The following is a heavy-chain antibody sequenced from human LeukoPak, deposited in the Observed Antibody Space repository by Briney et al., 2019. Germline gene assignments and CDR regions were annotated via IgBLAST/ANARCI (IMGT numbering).Heavy chain of an antibody. V-gene: IGHV4-4*07. CDR3: GRGSYGYIDY. J-gene: IGHJ4*02. Sequence: SETLSLTCSVSGVSISHYYWNWIRQPAAKGLEWIGRFYASGTMIYNPSLKSRVAMSTDTSKNQFALMVNSVTAAAPAVAYCGRGSYGYIDYWGQGILVTVSS. CDR2: FYASGTM. CDR1: GVSISHYY. D-gene: IGHD3-16*01.